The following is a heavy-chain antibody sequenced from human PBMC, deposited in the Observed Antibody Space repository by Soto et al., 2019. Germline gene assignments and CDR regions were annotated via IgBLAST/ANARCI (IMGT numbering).Heavy chain of an antibody. V-gene: IGHV4-31*03. CDR3: ARAHSWIQLWTYFDY. D-gene: IGHD5-18*01. CDR1: GGSISSGGYY. Sequence: SETLSLTCTVSGGSISSGGYYWSWIRQHPGKGLEWIGYIYYSGSTYYNPSLKSRVTVSVDTSKNQFSLKLSSVTAADTAVYYCARAHSWIQLWTYFDYWGQGTLVTVSS. J-gene: IGHJ4*02. CDR2: IYYSGST.